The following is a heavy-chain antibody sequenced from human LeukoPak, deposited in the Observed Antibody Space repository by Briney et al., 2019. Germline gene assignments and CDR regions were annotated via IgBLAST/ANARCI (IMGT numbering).Heavy chain of an antibody. J-gene: IGHJ6*03. CDR2: INSDGSST. CDR3: AKAGPTMDYYYYYYMDV. V-gene: IGHV3-74*01. D-gene: IGHD3-3*01. CDR1: GFTFSSYW. Sequence: GGSLRLSCAASGFTFSSYWMHWVRQAPGKGLVWVSRINSDGSSTSYADSVEGRFTISRDNAKNTLYLQMNSLRAEDTALYYCAKAGPTMDYYYYYYMDVWGKGTTVTISS.